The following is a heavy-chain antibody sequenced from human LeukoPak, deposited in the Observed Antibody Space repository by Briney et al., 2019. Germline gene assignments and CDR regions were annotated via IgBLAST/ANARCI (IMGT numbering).Heavy chain of an antibody. CDR2: IKSDGSEE. CDR3: ARGDLWLGH. V-gene: IGHV3-7*01. Sequence: WVANIKSDGSEEYYGDSVKGRFTISRDNAKNSLYLQMNSLRVEDTAVYYCARGDLWLGHWGQGSLVTVSS. J-gene: IGHJ4*02. D-gene: IGHD3-10*01.